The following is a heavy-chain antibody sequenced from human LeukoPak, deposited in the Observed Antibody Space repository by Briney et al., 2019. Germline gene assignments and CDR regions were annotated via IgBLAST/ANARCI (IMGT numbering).Heavy chain of an antibody. D-gene: IGHD5-18*01. J-gene: IGHJ6*02. Sequence: KTSETLSLTCTVSGGSISSYYGSWIRQPAGKGLEWIGRIYTSGSTNYNPSLKSRVTMSVDTSKNQFSLKLSSVTAADTAVYYCARDAIFGYSYGLYYGMDVWGQGTTVTVSS. CDR2: IYTSGST. CDR3: ARDAIFGYSYGLYYGMDV. V-gene: IGHV4-4*07. CDR1: GGSISSYY.